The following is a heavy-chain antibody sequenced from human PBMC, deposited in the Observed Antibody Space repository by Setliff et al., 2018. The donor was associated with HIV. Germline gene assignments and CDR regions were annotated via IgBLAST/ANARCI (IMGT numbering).Heavy chain of an antibody. V-gene: IGHV4-4*07. Sequence: NPSETLSLTCTVSGDSISSYYWSWVRQPAGKTLEWLGRISSSGISTYNFSLRSRVTMSIDTSKNQFSLRLTSVTAADTAVYFCARLRITMIMMLNYFDYWGQGTLVTVSS. D-gene: IGHD3-22*01. J-gene: IGHJ4*02. CDR3: ARLRITMIMMLNYFDY. CDR1: GDSISSYY. CDR2: ISSSGIS.